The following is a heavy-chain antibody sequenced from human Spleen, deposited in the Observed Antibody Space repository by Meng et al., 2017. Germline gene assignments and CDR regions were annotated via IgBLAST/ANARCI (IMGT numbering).Heavy chain of an antibody. D-gene: IGHD6-19*01. CDR2: ISWSSGTI. CDR3: VKDSRIAVSGTLDY. V-gene: IGHV3-9*01. J-gene: IGHJ4*02. CDR1: GFTFDDYA. Sequence: GGSLRLSCAASGFTFDDYAMHWVRQAPGKGLEWVSGISWSSGTIVYADSVKGRFTVSRDNAKNSLYLQMNSLRVEDTALYYCVKDSRIAVSGTLDYWGQGTLVTVSS.